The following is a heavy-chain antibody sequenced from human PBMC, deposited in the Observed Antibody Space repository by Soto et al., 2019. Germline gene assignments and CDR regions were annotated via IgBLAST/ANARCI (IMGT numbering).Heavy chain of an antibody. CDR2: VSPNGQGI. D-gene: IGHD3-10*01. Sequence: LRLSCAASGFTLGRYGMSWVRQAPGKGLEWVSAVSPNGQGIYYADSVRGRFTISRDFSKNTVFLHMDSLRAEDTAVYYCAKDRDYPRDYFHYWRQRTLVTVSS. V-gene: IGHV3-23*01. J-gene: IGHJ4*02. CDR3: AKDRDYPRDYFHY. CDR1: GFTLGRYG.